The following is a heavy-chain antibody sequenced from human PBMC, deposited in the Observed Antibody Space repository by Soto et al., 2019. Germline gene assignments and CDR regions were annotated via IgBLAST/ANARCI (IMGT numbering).Heavy chain of an antibody. CDR2: IIPIFGTA. J-gene: IGHJ5*02. D-gene: IGHD2-2*02. V-gene: IGHV1-69*13. Sequence: ASVKVSCKASGGTFSSYAISWVRQAPGQGLEWMGGIIPIFGTADYAQKFQGRVTITADESTSTAYMELSSLRSEDTAVYYCARGVPEYQLLYGWFDPWGQGTLVTVSS. CDR3: ARGVPEYQLLYGWFDP. CDR1: GGTFSSYA.